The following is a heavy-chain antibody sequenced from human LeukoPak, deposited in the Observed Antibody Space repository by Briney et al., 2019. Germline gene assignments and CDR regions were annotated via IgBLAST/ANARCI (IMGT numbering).Heavy chain of an antibody. V-gene: IGHV3-30*02. CDR3: AKSSKAILLWFGELSGYFDY. D-gene: IGHD3-10*01. Sequence: GGSLRLSCAASGFAFSSYGMHWVRQAPGKGLEWVAFIRYDGSNKYYADSVKGRFTISRDNSKNTLYLQMNSLRAEDTAVYYCAKSSKAILLWFGELSGYFDYWGQGTLVTVSS. CDR2: IRYDGSNK. CDR1: GFAFSSYG. J-gene: IGHJ4*02.